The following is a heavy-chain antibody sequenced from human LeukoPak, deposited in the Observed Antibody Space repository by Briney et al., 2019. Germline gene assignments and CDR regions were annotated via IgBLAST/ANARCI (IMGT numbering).Heavy chain of an antibody. J-gene: IGHJ4*02. Sequence: GGSLRLSCAASGFTFSSYAMSWVRQAPGKGLEWVSAISGSGGSTYYADSVKGRFTISRDNSKNTLYLQMNSLRAEDTAVYYCAKETVGYCSGGSCYSEGYWGQGTLVTVSS. CDR1: GFTFSSYA. CDR3: AKETVGYCSGGSCYSEGY. V-gene: IGHV3-23*01. D-gene: IGHD2-15*01. CDR2: ISGSGGST.